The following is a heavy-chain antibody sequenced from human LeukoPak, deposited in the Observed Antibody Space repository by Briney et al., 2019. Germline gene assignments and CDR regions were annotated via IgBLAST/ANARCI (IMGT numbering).Heavy chain of an antibody. D-gene: IGHD3-22*01. J-gene: IGHJ4*02. CDR1: GFTFSDYY. V-gene: IGHV3-11*04. CDR2: ISSSGSTI. Sequence: GGSLRLSCAASGFTFSDYYMSWIRQAPGKGLEWVSYISSSGSTIYYADSVKGRFTISRDNAKNSLYLQMNSLGDEDTAVYYCARDPASERGDYDNYFDYWGRGTLVTVSS. CDR3: ARDPASERGDYDNYFDY.